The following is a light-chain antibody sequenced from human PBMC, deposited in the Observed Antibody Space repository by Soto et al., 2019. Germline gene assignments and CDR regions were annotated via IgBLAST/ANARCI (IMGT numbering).Light chain of an antibody. CDR1: QSISSW. Sequence: DIQMTQSPSTLSASVGDRVTITCRASQSISSWLAWYQQKPGKAPKLLIYKASSLESGVPPRFSGSRSGTEFTLTISSLQPDDFATYYCQQYNSYPFTFGPGTKVDIK. V-gene: IGKV1-5*03. CDR2: KAS. CDR3: QQYNSYPFT. J-gene: IGKJ3*01.